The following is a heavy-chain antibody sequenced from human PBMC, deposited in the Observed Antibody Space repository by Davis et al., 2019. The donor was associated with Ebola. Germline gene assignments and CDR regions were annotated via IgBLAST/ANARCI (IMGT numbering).Heavy chain of an antibody. D-gene: IGHD1-14*01. CDR1: GYTFTSYG. V-gene: IGHV1-18*04. Sequence: AASVKVSCKASGYTFTSYGISWVRQAPGQGLEWMGWISVYNGNTNYAQKLQGRVTMTTDTSTSTAYMELRSLTSDDTAVYYCAREMSATGHAFDIWGQGTMVTVSS. CDR2: ISVYNGNT. CDR3: AREMSATGHAFDI. J-gene: IGHJ3*02.